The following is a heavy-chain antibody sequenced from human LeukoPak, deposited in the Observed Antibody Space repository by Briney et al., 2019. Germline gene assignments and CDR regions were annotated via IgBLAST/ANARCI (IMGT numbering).Heavy chain of an antibody. D-gene: IGHD2-2*01. CDR1: GFSFSDAW. CDR3: TTVPLGYCSSSSCYSYFDH. J-gene: IGHJ4*02. V-gene: IGHV3-15*01. Sequence: PGGSLRLSCAASGFSFSDAWMSWVRQAPGKGLEWVGRIKRTSDGGTTDYAAPVKGRFSISRDDSKNTLYLHMNSLKTEDTAVYYCTTVPLGYCSSSSCYSYFDHWGQGTLVTVSS. CDR2: IKRTSDGGTT.